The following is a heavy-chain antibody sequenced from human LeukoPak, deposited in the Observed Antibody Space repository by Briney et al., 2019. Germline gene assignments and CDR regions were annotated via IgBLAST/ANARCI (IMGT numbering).Heavy chain of an antibody. CDR1: GFTFSSYW. Sequence: PGGSLRLSCADSGFTFSSYWMQWVRQAPGKGLVWVSRINSDGSSTSYADSVKGRFTISRDNARNTLYLQMNSLRAEDTAVYYCARGDLRFLEFGSLFDYWGQGTLVTVSS. V-gene: IGHV3-74*01. J-gene: IGHJ4*02. CDR3: ARGDLRFLEFGSLFDY. CDR2: INSDGSST. D-gene: IGHD3-3*01.